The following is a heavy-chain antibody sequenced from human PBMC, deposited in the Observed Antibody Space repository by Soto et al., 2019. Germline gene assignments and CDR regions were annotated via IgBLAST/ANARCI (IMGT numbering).Heavy chain of an antibody. D-gene: IGHD2-8*01. V-gene: IGHV4-59*08. Sequence: QVQLQESGPGLVKPSETLSLTCTVSGGSISSYYWSWIRQPPGKGLEWIGYIYYIGRTNYNPSLKSRVTISVYTIKNQFSMNMRSVTAADTVVYYCTRRNGSCFDYWGQGSLVTVSS. J-gene: IGHJ4*02. CDR2: IYYIGRT. CDR3: TRRNGSCFDY. CDR1: GGSISSYY.